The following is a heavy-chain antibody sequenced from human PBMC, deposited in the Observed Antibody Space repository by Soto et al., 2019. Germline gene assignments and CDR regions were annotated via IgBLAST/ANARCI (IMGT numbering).Heavy chain of an antibody. CDR1: GFTFSSYA. Sequence: QVQLVESGGGVVQPGRSLRLSCAASGFTFSSYAMHWVRQAPRKGLEWVAVISYDGSNKYYADSVKGRFTISRDNSKKALCLQMYSLTAEDTAVYYWARDKYNSSSWYEYYNGMDVWGQGATVTVSS. CDR2: ISYDGSNK. V-gene: IGHV3-30-3*01. J-gene: IGHJ6*02. D-gene: IGHD6-13*01. CDR3: ARDKYNSSSWYEYYNGMDV.